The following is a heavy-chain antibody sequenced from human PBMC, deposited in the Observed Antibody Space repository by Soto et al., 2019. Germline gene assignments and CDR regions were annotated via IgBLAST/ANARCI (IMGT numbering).Heavy chain of an antibody. V-gene: IGHV1-18*01. Sequence: QVQLVQSGPEVKRTGASVKVSCKASGYTFTNYGISWVRQAPGQGLDWMGWISTDNGITNTAQKVKGRVTMTTDTSTTTDYMELESLRSDDTAVYYCARVRGTSMTVDGGACELWGQGTMVTVSS. CDR3: ARVRGTSMTVDGGACEL. CDR1: GYTFTNYG. J-gene: IGHJ3*01. D-gene: IGHD6-19*01. CDR2: ISTDNGIT.